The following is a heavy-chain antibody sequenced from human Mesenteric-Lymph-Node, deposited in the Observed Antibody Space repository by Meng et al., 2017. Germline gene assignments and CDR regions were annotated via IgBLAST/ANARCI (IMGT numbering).Heavy chain of an antibody. J-gene: IGHJ4*02. CDR2: INHSGST. Sequence: QVQLQQWGAGLLKPSETLSLTVAVYGGSFSGYYWSWIRQPPGKGLKXIGEINHSGSTNYNPSLKSRVTISVDTSKNQFSLKLSSVTAADTAVYYCARRWLQLNYWGQGTLVTVSS. V-gene: IGHV4-34*01. D-gene: IGHD5-24*01. CDR3: ARRWLQLNY. CDR1: GGSFSGYY.